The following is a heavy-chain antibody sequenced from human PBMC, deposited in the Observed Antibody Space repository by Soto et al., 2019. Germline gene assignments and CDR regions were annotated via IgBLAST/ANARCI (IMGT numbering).Heavy chain of an antibody. CDR1: GYTCPSYG. D-gene: IGHD1-20*01. CDR2: ISAYNGNT. J-gene: IGHJ6*02. Sequence: ASVKVSFKASGYTCPSYGISCVRPAPGQGLEWMGWISAYNGNTNYAQKLQGRVTMTTGTSTSTAYMELRSLRSDDTAVYYCAEGSGDSIRGYGMDVWGQGTTVTVSS. V-gene: IGHV1-18*01. CDR3: AEGSGDSIRGYGMDV.